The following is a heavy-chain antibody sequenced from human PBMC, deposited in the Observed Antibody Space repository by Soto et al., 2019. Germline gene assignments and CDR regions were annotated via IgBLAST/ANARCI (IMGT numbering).Heavy chain of an antibody. CDR2: IYDSGST. CDR3: ARDASSTGRRPHEEYYFDY. D-gene: IGHD1-1*01. J-gene: IGHJ4*02. Sequence: VQLQESGPGLVKPSQTLSLTCTVSDGSISSGGYYWSWIRKHPGKGLEWIGYIYDSGSTYYNPSLKSRVTISVDTSKNQFSLKLTSVTAADTAVYYCARDASSTGRRPHEEYYFDYWGQGTLVTVSS. V-gene: IGHV4-31*03. CDR1: DGSISSGGYY.